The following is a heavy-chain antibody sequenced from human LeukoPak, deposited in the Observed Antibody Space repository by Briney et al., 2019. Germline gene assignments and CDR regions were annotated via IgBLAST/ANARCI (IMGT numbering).Heavy chain of an antibody. V-gene: IGHV3-21*01. J-gene: IGHJ4*02. Sequence: GGSLRLSCAASGFTFSSYSMNWVRQAPGKGLEWVSSISSSSSYIYYADSVKGRFTISRGNAKNSLYLQMNSLRAEDTAVYYCARAGDRYYYDSSGYYPDYWGQGTLVTVSS. D-gene: IGHD3-22*01. CDR3: ARAGDRYYYDSSGYYPDY. CDR1: GFTFSSYS. CDR2: ISSSSSYI.